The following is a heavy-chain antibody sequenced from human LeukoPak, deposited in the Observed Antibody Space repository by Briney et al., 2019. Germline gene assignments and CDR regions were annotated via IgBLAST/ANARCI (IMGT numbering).Heavy chain of an antibody. Sequence: GGSLRLSCAASGFTFDDYGMSWVRQAPGKGLEWVSGINWNGGSTGYADSVKGRFTISRDNSKNSLYLQMNSLRTEDTALYYCAKDNQGVEGEVLDYWGQGTLVTVSS. CDR2: INWNGGST. CDR3: AKDNQGVEGEVLDY. D-gene: IGHD3-16*01. CDR1: GFTFDDYG. V-gene: IGHV3-20*04. J-gene: IGHJ4*02.